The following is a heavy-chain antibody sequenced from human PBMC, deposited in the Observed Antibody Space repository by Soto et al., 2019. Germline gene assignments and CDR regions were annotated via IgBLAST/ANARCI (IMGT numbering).Heavy chain of an antibody. CDR1: GFTFSNYA. V-gene: IGHV3-23*01. CDR2: ISGPGETT. Sequence: EVQLLESGGGLAQPGGSLRLSCVASGFTFSNYAMSWVRQAPGKGLEWVSTISGPGETTFYADSVNGRFTISRDNSKTTLYLQVSSLRAEDRVFYYCAKDFIPQSVGHDPYDIGGQGTMLTVSS. CDR3: AKDFIPQSVGHDPYDI. D-gene: IGHD3-16*01. J-gene: IGHJ3*02.